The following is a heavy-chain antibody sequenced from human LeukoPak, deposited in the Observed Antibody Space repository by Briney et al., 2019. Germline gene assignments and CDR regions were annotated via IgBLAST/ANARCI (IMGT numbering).Heavy chain of an antibody. D-gene: IGHD2-15*01. J-gene: IGHJ4*02. CDR1: AYTFTSYD. CDR3: AREGYCSGGSCYGGFDY. V-gene: IGHV1-8*01. CDR2: MNPNSGNT. Sequence: ASVKVSCKASAYTFTSYDINWVRQATGQGLEWMGWMNPNSGNTGYAQKFQGRVTMTRNTSINTAYMELSRLRSEDTAVYYCAREGYCSGGSCYGGFDYWGQGTLVTVSS.